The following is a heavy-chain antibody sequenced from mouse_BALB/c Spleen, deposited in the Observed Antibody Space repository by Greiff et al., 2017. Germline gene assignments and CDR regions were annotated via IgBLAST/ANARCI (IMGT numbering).Heavy chain of an antibody. CDR2: IYPSDSYT. J-gene: IGHJ3*01. Sequence: VQLQQSGAELVRPGASVKLSCKASGYTFTSYWINWVKQRPGQGLEWIGNIYPSDSYTNYNQKFKDKATLTVDKSSSTAYMQLSSPTSEDSAVYCCTRWRFDYWGQGTLVTVSA. V-gene: IGHV1-69*02. CDR3: TRWRFDY. CDR1: GYTFTSYW.